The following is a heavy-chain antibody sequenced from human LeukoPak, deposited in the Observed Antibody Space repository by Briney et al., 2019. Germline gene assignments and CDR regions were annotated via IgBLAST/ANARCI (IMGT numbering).Heavy chain of an antibody. V-gene: IGHV4-34*01. J-gene: IGHJ4*02. CDR1: GGSFSGYY. CDR2: INHSGST. Sequence: SEILSLTCAVYGGSFSGYYWSWIRQPPGKGLEWIGEINHSGSTNYNPSLKSRVTISVDTSKNQFSLKLSSVTAADTAVYYCARHVKYYYGSGSRPLDYWGQGTLVTVSS. CDR3: ARHVKYYYGSGSRPLDY. D-gene: IGHD3-10*01.